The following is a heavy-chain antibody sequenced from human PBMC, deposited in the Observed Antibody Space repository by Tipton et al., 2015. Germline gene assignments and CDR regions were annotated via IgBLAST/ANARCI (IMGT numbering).Heavy chain of an antibody. CDR1: GGSISSSSYY. V-gene: IGHV4-39*01. Sequence: TLSLTCTVSGGSISSSSYYWAWIRQPPGKGLEWIGSLYFSGSTYYNPSLKSRVTISIDRFKNQFSLKLSSVTAADTAVHYCARLEEDCSDNICFAFDPWGQGTLVTVSS. J-gene: IGHJ5*02. D-gene: IGHD2-2*01. CDR2: LYFSGST. CDR3: ARLEEDCSDNICFAFDP.